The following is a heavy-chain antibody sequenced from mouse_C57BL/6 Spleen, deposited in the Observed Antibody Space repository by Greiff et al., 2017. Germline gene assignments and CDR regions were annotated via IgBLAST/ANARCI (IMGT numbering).Heavy chain of an antibody. D-gene: IGHD4-1*01. CDR3: ARGNWDDY. CDR1: GYSFTGYY. V-gene: IGHV1-42*01. CDR2: INPSTGGT. Sequence: VQLQQSGPELVKPGASVKISCKASGYSFTGYYMNWVKQSPEKSLEWIGEINPSTGGTTYNQKFKAKATLTVDKSSSTAYMQLKSLTSEDSAVYYCARGNWDDYWGRGTTLTVSS. J-gene: IGHJ2*01.